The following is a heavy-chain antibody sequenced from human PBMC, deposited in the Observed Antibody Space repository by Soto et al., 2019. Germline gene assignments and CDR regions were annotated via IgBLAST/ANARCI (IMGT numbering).Heavy chain of an antibody. CDR1: GGSISSGDYY. D-gene: IGHD3-3*01. V-gene: IGHV4-30-4*01. CDR3: ARVNYDCWSGYSNAFDI. J-gene: IGHJ3*02. Sequence: QVQLQESGPGLVKPSQTLSLTCTVSGGSISSGDYYWSWIRQPPGKGLEWIGYIYYSGSTYYNPCLRRRFTISVDTSKNQFYLKLSSVTAADTAVYYCARVNYDCWSGYSNAFDIWGQGTMVTVSS. CDR2: IYYSGST.